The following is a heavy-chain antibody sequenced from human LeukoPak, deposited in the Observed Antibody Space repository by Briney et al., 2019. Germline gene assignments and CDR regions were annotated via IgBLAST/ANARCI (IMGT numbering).Heavy chain of an antibody. D-gene: IGHD3/OR15-3a*01. Sequence: GGSLRLSCAASRFTLSSYWMHWVRQAPGKGLVWVSRINTDGSSTNYADSVKGRFTISRDNAMNTLYLQMNNLRAEDTAVYYCASWTGVYWGQGTLVSVSS. CDR1: RFTLSSYW. V-gene: IGHV3-74*01. J-gene: IGHJ4*02. CDR2: INTDGSST. CDR3: ASWTGVY.